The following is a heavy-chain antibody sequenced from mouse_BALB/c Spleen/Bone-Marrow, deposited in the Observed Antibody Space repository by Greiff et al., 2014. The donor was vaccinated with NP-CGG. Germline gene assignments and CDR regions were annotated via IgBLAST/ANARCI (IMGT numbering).Heavy chain of an antibody. CDR3: ARVYGWCFDV. CDR1: GFTFSSYG. CDR2: INNNGGST. D-gene: IGHD1-1*01. V-gene: IGHV5-6-3*01. Sequence: VQLKESGGGLVQPGGSLKLSCVASGFTFSSYGMSWVRQTPDKRLELVATINNNGGSTYYPDSVKGQFTISRDNAKNTLYLQMSSLKSEDTGMYYCARVYGWCFDVWGAGTTVTVSS. J-gene: IGHJ1*01.